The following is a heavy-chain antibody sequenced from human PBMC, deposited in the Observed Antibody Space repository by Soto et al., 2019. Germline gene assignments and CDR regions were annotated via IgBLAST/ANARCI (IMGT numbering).Heavy chain of an antibody. CDR2: ISYDGSNK. CDR3: AREELETLDY. CDR1: GFTFSSYA. V-gene: IGHV3-30-3*01. Sequence: QVQLVESGGGVVQPGRSLRLSCAASGFTFSSYAMHWVRQAPGKGLEWVAVISYDGSNKYYADSVKGRFTISRDNAKNTRYLQMNSLRAEDTAVYYCAREELETLDYWGQGTLVTVSS. D-gene: IGHD1-1*01. J-gene: IGHJ4*02.